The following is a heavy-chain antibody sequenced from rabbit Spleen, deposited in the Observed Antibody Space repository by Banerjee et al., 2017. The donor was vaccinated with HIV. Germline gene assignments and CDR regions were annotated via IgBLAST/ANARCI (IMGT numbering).Heavy chain of an antibody. J-gene: IGHJ3*01. V-gene: IGHV1S40*01. CDR3: ARSGYVGWGGDGDLTGNKL. CDR2: IAAGSGGTT. D-gene: IGHD4-1*01. CDR1: GFSFISGYY. Sequence: QSLEESGGGLVQPEGSLTLTCKASGFSFISGYYVCWVRQAPGKGLEWIACIAAGSGGTTYYASWAKGRFTISKTSSTTVTLQMTSLTAADTATYFCARSGYVGWGGDGDLTGNKLWGQGTLVTVS.